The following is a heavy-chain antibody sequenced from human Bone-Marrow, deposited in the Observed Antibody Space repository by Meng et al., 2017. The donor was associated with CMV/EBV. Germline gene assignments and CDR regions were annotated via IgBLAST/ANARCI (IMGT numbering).Heavy chain of an antibody. J-gene: IGHJ4*02. D-gene: IGHD3-3*01. V-gene: IGHV4-39*07. CDR2: IYYSGST. Sequence: SETLSLTCTVSGGSISSSSYYWGWIRQPPGKGLEWIGSIYYSGSTYYNPSLKSRVTISVDTSKNQFSLKLSSVTAADTAVYYCARDGRAIKYDFWSGFDYWGQGTLVTVSS. CDR3: ARDGRAIKYDFWSGFDY. CDR1: GGSISSSSYY.